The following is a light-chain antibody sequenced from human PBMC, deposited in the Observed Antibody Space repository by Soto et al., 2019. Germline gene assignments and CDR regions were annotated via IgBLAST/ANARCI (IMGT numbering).Light chain of an antibody. CDR2: EVS. V-gene: IGLV2-8*01. CDR1: SSDVGGYNY. J-gene: IGLJ2*01. Sequence: QSALTQPPSASGSPEQSVTISCTGTSSDVGGYNYVSWYQQHPGKAPKLMIYEVSKRPSGVPDRFSGSKSGNTASLTVSGLQAEDEADYYCSSYAGSNNPVFGGGTKLTVL. CDR3: SSYAGSNNPV.